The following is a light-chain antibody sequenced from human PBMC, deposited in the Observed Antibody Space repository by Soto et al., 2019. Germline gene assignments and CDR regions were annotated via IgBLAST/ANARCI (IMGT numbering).Light chain of an antibody. J-gene: IGLJ1*01. CDR2: NSY. CDR1: SSNIGSKT. V-gene: IGLV1-44*01. CDR3: AAWDASLNGYV. Sequence: QSVLTQPPSASGTLGQRFTISCSGSSSNIGSKTVNWYQQLPGTVPKLLIYNSYQRPSGVPDRFSGSKSGTSASLAISGLQSEDEADYYCAAWDASLNGYVFGAGTKVTVL.